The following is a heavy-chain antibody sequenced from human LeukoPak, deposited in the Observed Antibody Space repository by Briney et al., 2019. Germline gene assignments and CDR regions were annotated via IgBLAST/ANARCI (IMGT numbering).Heavy chain of an antibody. Sequence: PGGSLRLSCAPSGFTFSGYGMHWVRQAPGKGLDWVAVISFDGNNKYYADSVKGRFTISRDKAKNSLYLQMNSLRAEDTAVYYCARDLDGAVAFDIWGQGTMVTVSS. CDR3: ARDLDGAVAFDI. D-gene: IGHD4-11*01. J-gene: IGHJ3*02. CDR1: GFTFSGYG. V-gene: IGHV3-30*03. CDR2: ISFDGNNK.